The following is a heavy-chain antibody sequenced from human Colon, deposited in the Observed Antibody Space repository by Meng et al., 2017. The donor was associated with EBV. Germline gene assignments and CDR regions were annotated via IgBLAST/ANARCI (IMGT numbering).Heavy chain of an antibody. CDR1: GDSVATGRYY. J-gene: IGHJ5*02. CDR3: ARVSGRSFDP. V-gene: IGHV4-61*01. Sequence: QVQLPEPGPGLVKPSETLSLTGTVSGDSVATGRYYWSWIRQPPGKGLEWIAYIYYIGGTNYNPSLKSRLTISLDTSKNQFSLSLRSVTAADTAVYYCARVSGRSFDPWGQGTLVTVSS. CDR2: IYYIGGT. D-gene: IGHD3-10*01.